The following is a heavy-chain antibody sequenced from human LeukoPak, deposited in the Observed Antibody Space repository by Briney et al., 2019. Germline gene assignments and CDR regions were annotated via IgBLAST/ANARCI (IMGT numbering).Heavy chain of an antibody. J-gene: IGHJ4*02. Sequence: PGGSLRLSCSASGFTFSSYAMHWGRQAPGKGLEYVSGISSNGGRTDYADSVKGRFTISRDNSKNTLYLQMSSLRAEDTAVYYCVKGITMIAKLPLDYWGQGTLVTVSS. V-gene: IGHV3-64D*09. CDR2: ISSNGGRT. CDR3: VKGITMIAKLPLDY. CDR1: GFTFSSYA. D-gene: IGHD3-22*01.